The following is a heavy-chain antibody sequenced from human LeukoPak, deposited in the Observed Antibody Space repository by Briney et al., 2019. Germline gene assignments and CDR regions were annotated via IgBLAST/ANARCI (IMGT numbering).Heavy chain of an antibody. D-gene: IGHD3-22*01. V-gene: IGHV1-2*02. CDR2: INPNSGGT. CDR1: GYTFTGYY. Sequence: ASVKVSCKASGYTFTGYYMHWVRQAPGQGLEWMGWINPNSGGTNYAQKFQGRVTMTRDTSISTAYMELSRLRSDDTAVYYCARVMIEGWAYYDSSGYPDAFDIWGQGTMVTVSS. J-gene: IGHJ3*02. CDR3: ARVMIEGWAYYDSSGYPDAFDI.